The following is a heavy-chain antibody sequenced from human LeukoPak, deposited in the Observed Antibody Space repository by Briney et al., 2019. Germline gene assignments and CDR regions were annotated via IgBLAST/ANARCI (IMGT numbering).Heavy chain of an antibody. CDR3: AKLTSL. CDR1: GFTFSNSA. D-gene: IGHD2-2*01. V-gene: IGHV3-23*01. Sequence: QTGESLRLSCAASGFTFSNSAMSWVRQAPGKGLEWVSAISGSVDRTYYADSVKGRFTISRDNSKNTLYLQMNSLRAEDTAVYYCAKLTSLWGQGTLVTVSS. J-gene: IGHJ4*02. CDR2: ISGSVDRT.